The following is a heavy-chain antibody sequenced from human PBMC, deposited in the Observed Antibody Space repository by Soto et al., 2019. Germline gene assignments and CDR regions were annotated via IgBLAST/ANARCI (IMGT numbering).Heavy chain of an antibody. CDR2: INHSGST. Sequence: KPSETLSLTCAVYGGSFSGYYWSWIRQPPGKGLEWIGEINHSGSTNYNPSLKSRVTISVDTSKNQFSLKLSSVTAADTAVYYCARIGGLLFGESMGGLNWFDPWGQGTLVTVSS. CDR1: GGSFSGYY. J-gene: IGHJ5*02. D-gene: IGHD3-10*01. V-gene: IGHV4-34*01. CDR3: ARIGGLLFGESMGGLNWFDP.